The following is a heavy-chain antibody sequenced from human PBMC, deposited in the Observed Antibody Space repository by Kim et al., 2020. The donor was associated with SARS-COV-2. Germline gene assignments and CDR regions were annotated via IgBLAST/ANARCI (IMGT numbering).Heavy chain of an antibody. V-gene: IGHV3-23*01. CDR3: MKGGWGWIWDQ. Sequence: GGSLRLSCTTSGFTFTGYAMSWVRQAPGKGLEGVSRIDGSDGTKYYVDSVKGRFTISRDNSKNTLYLQMSTLRADDTAVYYCMKGGWGWIWDQWGQGTL. CDR2: IDGSDGTK. J-gene: IGHJ4*02. D-gene: IGHD2-2*03. CDR1: GFTFTGYA.